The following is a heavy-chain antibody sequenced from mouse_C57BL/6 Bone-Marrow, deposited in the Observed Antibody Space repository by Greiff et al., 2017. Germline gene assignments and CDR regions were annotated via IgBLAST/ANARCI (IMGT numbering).Heavy chain of an antibody. Sequence: VQLQQSGPELVKPGASVKISCKASGYAFSSSWMNWVKQRPGKGLEWIGRIYPGDGDTNYNGKFKGKATLTADKSSSTAYVQLSSLTSEDSAVYFCARDSSGCAGGQETRDTVCA. J-gene: IGHJ3*01. CDR3: ARDSSGCA. V-gene: IGHV1-82*01. D-gene: IGHD3-2*02. CDR2: IYPGDGDT. CDR1: GYAFSSSW.